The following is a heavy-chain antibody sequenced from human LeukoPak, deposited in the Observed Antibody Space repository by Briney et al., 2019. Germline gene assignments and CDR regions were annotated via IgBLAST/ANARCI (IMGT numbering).Heavy chain of an antibody. V-gene: IGHV4-39*07. CDR3: ARGKGSLPAALIYYYYYMDV. CDR2: IYHSGST. D-gene: IGHD2-2*01. CDR1: GGSISSSDYY. Sequence: PSETLSLTCTVSGGSISSSDYYWGWIRQPPGKGLEWIGSIYHSGSTYYNPSLKSRVTISVDTSKNQFSLKLSSVTAADTAVYYCARGKGSLPAALIYYYYYMDVWGKGTTVTVSS. J-gene: IGHJ6*03.